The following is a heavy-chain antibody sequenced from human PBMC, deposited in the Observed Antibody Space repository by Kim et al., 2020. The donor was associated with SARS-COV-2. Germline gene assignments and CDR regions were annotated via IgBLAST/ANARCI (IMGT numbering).Heavy chain of an antibody. CDR3: ARDHRITVTTFRWVGWFDP. V-gene: IGHV4-31*03. CDR1: GGSISSGGYY. D-gene: IGHD4-17*01. J-gene: IGHJ5*02. CDR2: IYYSGST. Sequence: SETLSLTCTVSGGSISSGGYYWSWIRQHPGKGLEWIGYIYYSGSTYYNPSLKSRVTISVDTSKNQFSLKLSSVTAADTAVYYCARDHRITVTTFRWVGWFDPWGQGTLVTVSS.